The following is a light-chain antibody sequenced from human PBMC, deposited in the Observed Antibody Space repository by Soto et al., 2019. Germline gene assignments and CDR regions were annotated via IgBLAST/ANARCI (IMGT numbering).Light chain of an antibody. Sequence: QSVLTQPASVSGSPGQSITISCTGTSSDVGAYNYVSWYRQYPGKAPKLMSYGVTNRPSGVSDRFAGAKSGNTASLTISSLQAEDEADYSCSSYPRTSLLYVFGTGTKVTFL. V-gene: IGLV2-14*01. CDR2: GVT. J-gene: IGLJ1*01. CDR3: SSYPRTSLLYV. CDR1: SSDVGAYNY.